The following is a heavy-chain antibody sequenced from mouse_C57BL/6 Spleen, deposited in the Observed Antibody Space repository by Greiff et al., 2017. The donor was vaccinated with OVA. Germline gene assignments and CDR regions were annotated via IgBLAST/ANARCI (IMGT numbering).Heavy chain of an antibody. CDR1: GYSITSGYY. Sequence: EVQVVESGPGLVKPSQSLSLTCSVTGYSITSGYYWNWIRQFPGNKLEWMGYISYDGSNNYNPSLKNRISITRDPSKNQFFLKLNSVTTEDTATYYCAREEIYEYDGECYIEVWGTGTTGTVSS. D-gene: IGHD1-1*02. V-gene: IGHV3-6*01. CDR2: ISYDGSN. CDR3: AREEIYEYDGECYIEV. J-gene: IGHJ1*03.